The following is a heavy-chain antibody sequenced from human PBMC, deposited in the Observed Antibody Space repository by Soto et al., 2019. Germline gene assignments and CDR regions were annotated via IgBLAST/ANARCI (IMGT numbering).Heavy chain of an antibody. CDR2: INAGNGNT. V-gene: IGHV1-3*01. CDR3: ARSIGWFGEFDY. J-gene: IGHJ4*02. Sequence: ASVKVSCKASGYTFTSYAMHWVRQAPGQRLEWMGWINAGNGNTKYSQKFQGRVTITRDTPASTAYMELSSLRSEDTAVYYCARSIGWFGEFDYWGQGTLVTVSS. CDR1: GYTFTSYA. D-gene: IGHD3-10*01.